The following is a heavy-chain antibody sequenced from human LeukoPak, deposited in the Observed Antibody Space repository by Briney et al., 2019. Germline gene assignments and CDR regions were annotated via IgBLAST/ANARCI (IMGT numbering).Heavy chain of an antibody. CDR3: ASTPRGYSYGYFYWFDP. J-gene: IGHJ5*02. CDR2: IYYSGST. CDR1: GGSIRSSSYY. D-gene: IGHD5-18*01. Sequence: PSETLSLTCTVSGGSIRSSSYYWGWIRQPPGKGLEWIGSIYYSGSTYYNPSLKSRVTISVDTSKNQFSLKLSSVTAADTAVYYCASTPRGYSYGYFYWFDPWGQGTLVTVSS. V-gene: IGHV4-39*01.